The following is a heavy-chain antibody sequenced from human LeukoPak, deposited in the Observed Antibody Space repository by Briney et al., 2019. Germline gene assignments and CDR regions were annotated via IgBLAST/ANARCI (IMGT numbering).Heavy chain of an antibody. Sequence: GGSLRLSCAASGFTFSSYSMNWVRQAPGKGLEWVSYISSSSSTIYYADSVKGRFTISRDNAKNSLYLQMNSLRAEDTAVYYCARDGYDVDTAMVVPFDYWGQGTLVTVSS. CDR1: GFTFSSYS. CDR3: ARDGYDVDTAMVVPFDY. J-gene: IGHJ4*02. V-gene: IGHV3-48*01. CDR2: ISSSSSTI. D-gene: IGHD5-18*01.